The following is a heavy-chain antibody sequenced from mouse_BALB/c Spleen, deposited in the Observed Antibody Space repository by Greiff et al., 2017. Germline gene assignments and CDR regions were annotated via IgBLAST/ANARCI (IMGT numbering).Heavy chain of an antibody. CDR2: IWSGGST. CDR1: GFSLTSYG. Sequence: VQLQESGPGLVQPSQSLSITCTVSGFSLTSYGVHWVRQSPGKGLEWLGVIWSGGSTGYNAAFISRLSISKDNSKSQVFFKMNSLQADDTAIYYCARNRGYYGSSYWYFDVWGAGTTGTVAS. V-gene: IGHV2-4-1*01. J-gene: IGHJ1*01. CDR3: ARNRGYYGSSYWYFDV. D-gene: IGHD1-1*01.